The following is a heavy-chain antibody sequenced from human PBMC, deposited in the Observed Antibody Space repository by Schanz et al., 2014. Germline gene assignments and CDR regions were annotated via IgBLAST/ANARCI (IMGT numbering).Heavy chain of an antibody. CDR3: AKRNHDMQSLPLDY. V-gene: IGHV3-23*01. D-gene: IGHD3-9*01. CDR2: ITGSGAT. J-gene: IGHJ4*02. Sequence: DVQLLESGGGLVQPGESLRLSCAASGFTFRVFAMNWVRQAPGKGLEWVSIITGSGATYYADSVKGRFTISRDNSKNTLYLQMNSLSAEDTAVYYCAKRNHDMQSLPLDYWGQGTLVIVSS. CDR1: GFTFRVFA.